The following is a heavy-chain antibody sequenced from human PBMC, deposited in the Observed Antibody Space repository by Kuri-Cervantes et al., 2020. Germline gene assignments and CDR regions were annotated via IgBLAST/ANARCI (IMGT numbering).Heavy chain of an antibody. J-gene: IGHJ6*02. Sequence: GESLKISCASSGFTFSDYYMSWIRQAPGKGLEWVSYISSSGSTIYYADSVKGRFNISRDNDKSSLYLQMNSLRDEDTAVYYCARGVKVRGVIIYYYYGMDVWGQGTTVTVSS. D-gene: IGHD3-10*01. CDR1: GFTFSDYY. V-gene: IGHV3-11*04. CDR3: ARGVKVRGVIIYYYYGMDV. CDR2: ISSSGSTI.